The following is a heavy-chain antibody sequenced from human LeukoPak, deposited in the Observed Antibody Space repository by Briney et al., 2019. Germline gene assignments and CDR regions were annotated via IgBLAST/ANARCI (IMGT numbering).Heavy chain of an antibody. V-gene: IGHV3-48*01. J-gene: IGHJ6*03. CDR1: GFTFSSYS. D-gene: IGHD3-10*01. CDR3: AREHYGSGSYYKYYYYYYMDV. Sequence: GGSLRLSCAASGFTFSSYSMNWVRQAPGKGLEWVSYISSSSSTIYYADSVKGRFTISRDNAKNSLYLQMNSLRAEDTAVYYCAREHYGSGSYYKYYYYYYMDVWGKGTTVTVSS. CDR2: ISSSSSTI.